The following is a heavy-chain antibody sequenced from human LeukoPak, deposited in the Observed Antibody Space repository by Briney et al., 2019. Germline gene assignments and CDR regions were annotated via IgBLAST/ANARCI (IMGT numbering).Heavy chain of an antibody. J-gene: IGHJ4*02. CDR2: ISSSGSTI. D-gene: IGHD2-21*02. CDR3: AKWKTATAFFDY. Sequence: GGSLRLSCAASGFTFSDYYMSWIRQAPGKGLEWVSYISSSGSTIYYADSVKGRFTISRDNAKNSLYLQMNSLRAEDTAVYYCAKWKTATAFFDYWGQGTLVTVSS. CDR1: GFTFSDYY. V-gene: IGHV3-11*01.